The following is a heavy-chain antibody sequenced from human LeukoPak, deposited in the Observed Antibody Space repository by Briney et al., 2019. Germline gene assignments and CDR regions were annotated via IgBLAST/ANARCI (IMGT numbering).Heavy chain of an antibody. CDR1: GFTFGSYS. CDR2: ISSSSSYI. Sequence: GGSLRLSCAASGFTFGSYSMNWVRQAPGKGLEWVSSISSSSSYIYYADSVKGRFTISRDNAKNSLYLQMNSLRAEDTAVYYCARDPYGSGSWFDPWGQGTLVTVSS. J-gene: IGHJ5*02. V-gene: IGHV3-21*01. CDR3: ARDPYGSGSWFDP. D-gene: IGHD3-10*01.